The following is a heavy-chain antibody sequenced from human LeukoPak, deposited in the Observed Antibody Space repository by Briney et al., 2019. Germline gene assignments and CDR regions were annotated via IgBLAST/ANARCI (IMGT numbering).Heavy chain of an antibody. J-gene: IGHJ4*02. Sequence: ASVKVSCKASGYKFTAYFMHWVRQAPGQGLEWIGWINPNSGDTDCAQKFQGRVTLTRDASIATAYMELTRLRSDDTGAYYCATPTERLLPDYWGQGTLVTVSS. V-gene: IGHV1-2*02. CDR2: INPNSGDT. CDR3: ATPTERLLPDY. D-gene: IGHD2-15*01. CDR1: GYKFTAYF.